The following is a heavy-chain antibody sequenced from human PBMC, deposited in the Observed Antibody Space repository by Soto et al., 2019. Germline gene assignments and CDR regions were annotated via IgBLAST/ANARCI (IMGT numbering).Heavy chain of an antibody. Sequence: QVQLQQWGAGLLKPSETLSLTCAVYGGSFSGYYWSWIRQPPGKGLEWIGEINHSGSTNYNPSLKSRVTISVDTSKNQFSLKLRSVTAADTAVYYCARGRRIYYGSGSPVDYWGQGTLVTVSS. D-gene: IGHD3-10*01. CDR2: INHSGST. CDR1: GGSFSGYY. J-gene: IGHJ4*02. CDR3: ARGRRIYYGSGSPVDY. V-gene: IGHV4-34*01.